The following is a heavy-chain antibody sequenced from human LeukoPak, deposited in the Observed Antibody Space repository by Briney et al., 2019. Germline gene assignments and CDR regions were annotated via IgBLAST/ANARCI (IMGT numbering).Heavy chain of an antibody. J-gene: IGHJ4*02. CDR2: INPSSGNT. CDR3: AKEHMAAAVYYFDY. V-gene: IGHV3-23*01. CDR1: GFTLTNYA. Sequence: GGSLRLSCAASGFTLTNYAMSWVRQAPGKGLEWVSSINPSSGNTYYADSVKGRFTIFGDNSKNTLYLQMNSLRAEDAAVYYCAKEHMAAAVYYFDYWGQGTLVTVSS. D-gene: IGHD2-15*01.